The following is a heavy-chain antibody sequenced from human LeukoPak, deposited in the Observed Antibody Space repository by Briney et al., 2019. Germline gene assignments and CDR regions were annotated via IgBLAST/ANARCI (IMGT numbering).Heavy chain of an antibody. CDR3: ARSKDILTGYCFDY. Sequence: SETLSLTCTVSGGSISSYYWSWIRQPPGKGLEWIGCIYYSGSTNYNPSLKSRVTISVDKSKNQFSLKLSSVTAADTAVYYCARSKDILTGYCFDYWGQGTLVTVSS. V-gene: IGHV4-59*01. D-gene: IGHD3-9*01. CDR1: GGSISSYY. J-gene: IGHJ4*02. CDR2: IYYSGST.